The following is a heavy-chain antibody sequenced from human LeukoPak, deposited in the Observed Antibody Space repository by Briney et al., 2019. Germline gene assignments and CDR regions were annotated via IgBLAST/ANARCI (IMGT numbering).Heavy chain of an antibody. D-gene: IGHD4-17*01. CDR3: ARLYGDYLPFDY. CDR1: GGYISSYY. Sequence: PSETLSLTCTVSGGYISSYYWSWIRQPPGKGLEWIGYIYYSGSTNYNPSLKSRVTISVDTSKNQFSLKLSSVTAADTAVYYCARLYGDYLPFDYWGQGTLVTVSS. CDR2: IYYSGST. J-gene: IGHJ4*02. V-gene: IGHV4-59*08.